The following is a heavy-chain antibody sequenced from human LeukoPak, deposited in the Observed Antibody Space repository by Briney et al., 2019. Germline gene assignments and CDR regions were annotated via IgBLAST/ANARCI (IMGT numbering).Heavy chain of an antibody. CDR1: GGSISNSNW. D-gene: IGHD4-17*01. CDR3: ARQWGGTVTTPYYFDY. J-gene: IGHJ4*02. Sequence: PSETLSLTCAVSGGSISNSNWWNWVRQPPGKGLEWIGEIYHSGSTNYNPSLGSRVTISVDKSKTQFSLKLSSVTAADTAVYYCARQWGGTVTTPYYFDYWGQGTLVTVSS. V-gene: IGHV4-4*02. CDR2: IYHSGST.